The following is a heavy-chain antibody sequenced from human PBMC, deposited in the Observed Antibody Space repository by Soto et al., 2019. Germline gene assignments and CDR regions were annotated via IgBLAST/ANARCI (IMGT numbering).Heavy chain of an antibody. D-gene: IGHD3-16*01. V-gene: IGHV3-66*01. J-gene: IGHJ4*02. CDR3: ARVLAPDGGY. Sequence: EVQLVESGGGLVQPGGSLRLYCAASGFTVSSNFMTWVRQAPGKGLEWVSVMHRGGSTYYADSVKGRFTISRDNSKNMLYLQINSLRAEDTAVYYCARVLAPDGGYWGQGTLVTVSS. CDR2: MHRGGST. CDR1: GFTVSSNF.